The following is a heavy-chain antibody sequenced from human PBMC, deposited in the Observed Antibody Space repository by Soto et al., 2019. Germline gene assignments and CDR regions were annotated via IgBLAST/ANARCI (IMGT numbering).Heavy chain of an antibody. CDR2: ISAYNGNT. CDR1: GHTFTSYG. D-gene: IGHD3-16*02. V-gene: IGHV1-18*04. Sequence: ASVKVSCKASGHTFTSYGISWVRQAPGQGLEWMGWISAYNGNTNYAQKLQGRVTMTTDTSTSTAYMELRSLRSDDTAVYYCARDSGGLRLGESSLYGEKDSFDVWDQGTLVTVSS. CDR3: ARDSGGLRLGESSLYGEKDSFDV. J-gene: IGHJ3*01.